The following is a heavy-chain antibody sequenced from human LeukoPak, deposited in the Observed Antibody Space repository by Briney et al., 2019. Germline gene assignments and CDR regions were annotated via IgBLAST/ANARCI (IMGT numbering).Heavy chain of an antibody. CDR3: ARRGYSSSWPIDY. Sequence: PGGSLRLSCAASGFTFSSYWMHWVRQAPGKGLVWVSRINSDGSSTSYADSVKGRFTISRDNAKNTLYLQMNSLRAEDTAVYYCARRGYSSSWPIDYWGQGTLVTVSS. J-gene: IGHJ4*02. V-gene: IGHV3-74*01. CDR1: GFTFSSYW. D-gene: IGHD6-13*01. CDR2: INSDGSST.